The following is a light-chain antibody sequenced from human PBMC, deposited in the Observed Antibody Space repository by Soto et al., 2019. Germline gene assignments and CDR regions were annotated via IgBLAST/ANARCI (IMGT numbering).Light chain of an antibody. J-gene: IGLJ7*01. CDR1: SGDIGSYNR. CDR3: SSYTNINTRACV. Sequence: QSALTQPASVSGSPGPAITISCTGTSGDIGSYNRVSWYQQHPGKAPKLIIYEVTDRPSGVSNRFSGSKSGNTASLTISGLQAEDEAEYYCSSYTNINTRACVFGTGTQLTVL. CDR2: EVT. V-gene: IGLV2-14*01.